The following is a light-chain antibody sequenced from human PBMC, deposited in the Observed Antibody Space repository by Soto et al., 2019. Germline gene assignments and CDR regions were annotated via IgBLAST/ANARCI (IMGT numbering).Light chain of an antibody. Sequence: QSALTQPASVSGSPGQSISISCTRTNSDVGSFNFVSWYQQHPGKAPKVMIYEVTKRPSGVSDRFSGTKSGDTASLTISGLQAEDEADYYCCSDAGRSTYFFGPGTKVTVL. J-gene: IGLJ1*01. V-gene: IGLV2-23*02. CDR3: CSDAGRSTYF. CDR2: EVT. CDR1: NSDVGSFNF.